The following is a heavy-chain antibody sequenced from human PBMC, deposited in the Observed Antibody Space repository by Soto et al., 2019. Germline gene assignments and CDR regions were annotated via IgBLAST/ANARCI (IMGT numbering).Heavy chain of an antibody. CDR2: INHSGST. CDR3: ARGALIAARPGSWFDP. Sequence: PSLTCAVYGGSFSGYYWSWIRQPPGKGLEWIGEINHSGSTNYNPSLKSRVTISVDTSKNQFSLKLSSVTAADTAVYYCARGALIAARPGSWFDPWGRGTLVTVSS. V-gene: IGHV4-34*01. CDR1: GGSFSGYY. D-gene: IGHD6-6*01. J-gene: IGHJ5*02.